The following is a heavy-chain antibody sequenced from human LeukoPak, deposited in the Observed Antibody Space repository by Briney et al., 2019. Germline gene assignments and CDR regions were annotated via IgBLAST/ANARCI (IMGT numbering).Heavy chain of an antibody. CDR1: GGSISSSSYY. CDR3: ARQSGWLQYNWFDP. CDR2: IYYSGST. Sequence: PSETLSLTWTVSGGSISSSSYYWGWIRQPPWKGLEWVGSIYYSGSTYYNPSLKSRVTISVDTSKNQFSLKLSSVTAADTAVYYCARQSGWLQYNWFDPWGQGTLVTVSS. J-gene: IGHJ5*02. V-gene: IGHV4-39*01. D-gene: IGHD6-19*01.